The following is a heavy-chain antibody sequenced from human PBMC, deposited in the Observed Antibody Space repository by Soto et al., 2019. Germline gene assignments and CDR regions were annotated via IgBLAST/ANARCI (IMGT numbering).Heavy chain of an antibody. CDR1: CGSISYEYYH. Sequence: QVQLQQSGPGLVKPSQTLSLTCTVSCGSISYEYYHWTWIRQSPGKGLEWIGYIHYSGSIIYNPSFKSRVTISVDTSKTQVSLQLSSVTAADTAVYFCAREDDGGDRDYYGLAVWGQGTTVTVSS. J-gene: IGHJ6*02. CDR3: AREDDGGDRDYYGLAV. D-gene: IGHD2-21*02. CDR2: IHYSGSI. V-gene: IGHV4-30-4*08.